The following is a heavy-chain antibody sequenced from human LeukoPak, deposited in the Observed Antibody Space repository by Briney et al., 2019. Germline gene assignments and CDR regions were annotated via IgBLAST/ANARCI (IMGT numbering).Heavy chain of an antibody. CDR2: IYYSGST. CDR3: ARGSKGQLPYFDY. V-gene: IGHV4-59*08. D-gene: IGHD2-2*01. Sequence: SETLSLTCTVSGGSISSYYWSWIRQPPGKGLEWIGYIYYSGSTNYNPSLKSRVTISVDTSKNQFSLKLSSVTAADTAVYYCARGSKGQLPYFDYWGQGTLVTVSS. CDR1: GGSISSYY. J-gene: IGHJ4*02.